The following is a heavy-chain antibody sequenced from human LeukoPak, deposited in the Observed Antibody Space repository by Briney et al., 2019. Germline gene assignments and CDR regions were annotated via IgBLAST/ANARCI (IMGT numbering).Heavy chain of an antibody. CDR1: GFTVSSNY. J-gene: IGHJ4*02. CDR3: ARVTPGIAAAPAYYFDY. V-gene: IGHV3-53*01. CDR2: IYSGGST. D-gene: IGHD6-13*01. Sequence: GGSLRLSCAASGFTVSSNYMSWVRQAPGKGLEWVSVIYSGGSTYYADSVKGRFTISRDNSKNTLYLQMNSLRAEDTAVYYCARVTPGIAAAPAYYFDYWGQGTLVTVSS.